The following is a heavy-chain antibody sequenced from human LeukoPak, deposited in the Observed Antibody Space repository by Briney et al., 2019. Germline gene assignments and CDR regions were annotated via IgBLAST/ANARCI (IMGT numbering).Heavy chain of an antibody. V-gene: IGHV4-59*01. CDR3: ARGLQKAFGAFDI. CDR1: GGSISSYY. Sequence: SETLSLTCTVSGGSISSYYWSWIRQPPGKGLEWIGYIYYSGSTNYNPSLKSRVTISVDTSKNQFSLKLSSVTAADTAVYYCARGLQKAFGAFDIWGQGTMVTVSS. CDR2: IYYSGST. J-gene: IGHJ3*02. D-gene: IGHD3-16*01.